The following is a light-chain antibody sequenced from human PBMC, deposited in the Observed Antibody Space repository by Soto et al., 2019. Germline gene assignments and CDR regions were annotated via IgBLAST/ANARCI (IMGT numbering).Light chain of an antibody. J-gene: IGLJ1*01. Sequence: QSVLTQPPSASGTPGQRVTISCSGSSSNIGSNYVYWYQQLPGTATKLLIYRNNQRPSGVPDRFSGSKSGTSASLAISGLRSEDEAEYYCAAWDDSVSGSYVFGTGTKLTVL. CDR3: AAWDDSVSGSYV. V-gene: IGLV1-47*01. CDR1: SSNIGSNY. CDR2: RNN.